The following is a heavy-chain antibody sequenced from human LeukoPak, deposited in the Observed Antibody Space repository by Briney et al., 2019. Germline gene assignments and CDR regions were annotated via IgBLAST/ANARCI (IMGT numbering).Heavy chain of an antibody. CDR2: ISGSGGST. D-gene: IGHD3-3*01. CDR3: AKRGDVLRFLEWLLLDYFDY. Sequence: GGSLRLSCAASGFTFSSYAMSWGRQAPGKGLEWVSAISGSGGSTYYADSVKGRFTISRDNSKNTLYLQMNSLRAEDTAVYYCAKRGDVLRFLEWLLLDYFDYWGQGTLVTASS. CDR1: GFTFSSYA. V-gene: IGHV3-23*01. J-gene: IGHJ4*02.